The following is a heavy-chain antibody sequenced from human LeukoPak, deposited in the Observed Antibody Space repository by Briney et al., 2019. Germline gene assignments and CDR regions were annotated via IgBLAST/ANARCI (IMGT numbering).Heavy chain of an antibody. CDR2: ISGSGGST. V-gene: IGHV3-23*01. Sequence: GGSLRLSCAASGFTFSSYAMSWVRQAPGKGLEWVSAISGSGGSTYYADSVKGRFTIPRDNSKNTLYLQMNSLRAEDTAVYYCAFMVRGVHDAFDIWGQGTMVTVSS. D-gene: IGHD3-10*01. CDR1: GFTFSSYA. J-gene: IGHJ3*02. CDR3: AFMVRGVHDAFDI.